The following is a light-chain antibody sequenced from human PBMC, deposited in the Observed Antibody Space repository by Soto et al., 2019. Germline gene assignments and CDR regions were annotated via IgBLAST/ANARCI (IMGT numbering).Light chain of an antibody. CDR3: QQANSFPIP. CDR1: QGISRW. Sequence: DIQMTQSPSSVSASVGDRVTITCRASQGISRWLAWYQQKPGKAPKFLIYATSSFQSGVPSRFSGSGSGTDFPLTISSLQPEDFATYYCQQANSFPIPFGQGTRLEIK. V-gene: IGKV1-12*01. CDR2: ATS. J-gene: IGKJ5*01.